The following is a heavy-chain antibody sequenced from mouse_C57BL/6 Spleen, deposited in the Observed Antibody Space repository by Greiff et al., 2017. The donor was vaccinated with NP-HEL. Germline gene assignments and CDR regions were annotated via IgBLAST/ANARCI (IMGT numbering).Heavy chain of an antibody. CDR2: IDPEDGDT. Sequence: EVQLQQSGAELVRPGASVKLSCTASGFNIKDYYMHWVKQRPEQGLEWIGRIDPEDGDTEYAPKFQGKATMTADKSSNTAYLQLSSLTSEDTAVYYCTTFTTVVATDACWGQGTLVTVSA. V-gene: IGHV14-1*01. D-gene: IGHD1-1*01. J-gene: IGHJ3*01. CDR1: GFNIKDYY. CDR3: TTFTTVVATDAC.